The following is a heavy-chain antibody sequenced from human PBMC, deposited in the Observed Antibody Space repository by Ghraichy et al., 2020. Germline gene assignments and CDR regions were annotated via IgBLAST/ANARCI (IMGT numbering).Heavy chain of an antibody. J-gene: IGHJ4*02. V-gene: IGHV4-34*01. Sequence: SETLSLTCAVYGGSFSGYYWSWIRQPPGKGLEWIGEINHSGSTNYNPSLKSRVTISVDTSKNQFSLKLSSVTAADTAVYYCARVVPAKMLAVAGRFDYWGQVTLVTVSS. D-gene: IGHD6-19*01. CDR3: ARVVPAKMLAVAGRFDY. CDR1: GGSFSGYY. CDR2: INHSGST.